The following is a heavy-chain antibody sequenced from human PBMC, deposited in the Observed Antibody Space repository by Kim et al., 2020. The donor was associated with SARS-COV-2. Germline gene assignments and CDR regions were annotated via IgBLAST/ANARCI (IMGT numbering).Heavy chain of an antibody. CDR1: GYTFTSYG. D-gene: IGHD2-15*01. J-gene: IGHJ6*02. CDR3: ARDRYIVVVVAATYYYYGMDV. V-gene: IGHV1-18*01. Sequence: ASVKVSCKASGYTFTSYGISWVRQAPGQGLEWMGWISAYNGNTNYAQKLQGRVTMTTDTSTSTAYMELRSLRSDDTAVYYCARDRYIVVVVAATYYYYGMDVWGQGTTVTVSS. CDR2: ISAYNGNT.